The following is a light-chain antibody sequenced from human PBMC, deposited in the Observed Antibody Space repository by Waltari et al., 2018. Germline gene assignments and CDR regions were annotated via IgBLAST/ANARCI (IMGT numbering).Light chain of an antibody. CDR1: SSDVGSYDL. J-gene: IGLJ1*01. CDR3: CSYAGVDTFYV. V-gene: IGLV2-23*02. CDR2: EVN. Sequence: QSALTQPASVSGSPGQSITIPCTGTSSDVGSYDLVSWYQQHPGKAPKLIIYEVNERPSGVSNRFSGSKSRNTASLTISGLQAEDEADYYCCSYAGVDTFYVFGTGTKVTVL.